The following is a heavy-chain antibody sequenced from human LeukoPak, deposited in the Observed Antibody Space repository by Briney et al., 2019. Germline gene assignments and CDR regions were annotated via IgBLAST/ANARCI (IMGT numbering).Heavy chain of an antibody. CDR1: GGSISRYY. D-gene: IGHD1-26*01. CDR2: IYYSGST. V-gene: IGHV4-59*01. CDR3: ARHYLGATDWFDP. J-gene: IGHJ5*02. Sequence: SETLSLTCTVSGGSISRYYWSWIRQPPGKGLGWIGYIYYSGSTNYNPSLKSRVTISVDTSKNQFSLKLYSVTAADTAVYFCARHYLGATDWFDPWGQGTLVTVSP.